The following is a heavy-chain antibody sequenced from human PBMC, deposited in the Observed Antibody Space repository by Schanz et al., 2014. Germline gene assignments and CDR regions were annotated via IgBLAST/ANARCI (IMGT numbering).Heavy chain of an antibody. CDR1: GYTFTSYG. CDR2: INGYNGHT. V-gene: IGHV1-18*01. CDR3: ARGPLGTSP. Sequence: QLQLVQSGAEVKKPGASVKVSCKASGYTFTSYGISWVRQAPGQGLEWMGWINGYNGHTLYAQKFQGRVTFTADKSTSTAYMELSSLKSEDTAVYYCARGPLGTSPWGQGTLVTVSS. J-gene: IGHJ5*02. D-gene: IGHD5-12*01.